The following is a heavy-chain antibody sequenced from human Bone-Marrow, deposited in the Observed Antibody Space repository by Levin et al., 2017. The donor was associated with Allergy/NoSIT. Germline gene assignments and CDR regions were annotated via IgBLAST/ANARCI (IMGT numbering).Heavy chain of an antibody. J-gene: IGHJ4*02. CDR2: MYPNSDNA. CDR1: GYTFTSFD. CDR3: ARGELGSGYLFDY. D-gene: IGHD5-12*01. Sequence: GESLKISCKASGYTFTSFDINWVRQATGQGLEWMGWMYPNSDNAGYAQKFQGRVTMTRNTSISTAYMELSSLRSEDTAIYYCARGELGSGYLFDYWGQGTLVTVSS. V-gene: IGHV1-8*01.